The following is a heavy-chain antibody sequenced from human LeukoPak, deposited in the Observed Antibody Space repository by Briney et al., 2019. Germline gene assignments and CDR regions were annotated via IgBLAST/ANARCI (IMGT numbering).Heavy chain of an antibody. V-gene: IGHV4-59*01. CDR1: GGSISSYY. CDR2: IYYSRST. D-gene: IGHD5-18*01. Sequence: ETLSLTCTVSGGSISSYYWSWIRQPPGKGLEWIGYIYYSRSTNYNPSLKSRVTISVDTSKNQFSLKLSSVTAADTAVYYCARGYSYARRDYWGQGTLVTVSS. CDR3: ARGYSYARRDY. J-gene: IGHJ4*02.